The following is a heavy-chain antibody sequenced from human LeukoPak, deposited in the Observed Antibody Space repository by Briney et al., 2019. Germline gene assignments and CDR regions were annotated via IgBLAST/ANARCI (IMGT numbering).Heavy chain of an antibody. CDR3: ARGRPRIAARRNWFDP. J-gene: IGHJ5*02. Sequence: SETLSLTCAVYGGSFSGYYWSWIRQPPGKGLEWIGENNHSGSTNYNPSLKSRVTISVDTSKNQFSLKLSSVTAADTAVYYCARGRPRIAARRNWFDPWGQGTLVTVSS. CDR1: GGSFSGYY. D-gene: IGHD6-6*01. V-gene: IGHV4-34*01. CDR2: NNHSGST.